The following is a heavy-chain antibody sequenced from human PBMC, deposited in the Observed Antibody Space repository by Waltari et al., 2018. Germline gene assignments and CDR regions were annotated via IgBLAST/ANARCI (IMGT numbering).Heavy chain of an antibody. CDR3: ARYQRWMTTVTTGGYYYGMDV. CDR2: IIPIFGTA. CDR1: GGTYSSYA. D-gene: IGHD4-17*01. V-gene: IGHV1-69*08. J-gene: IGHJ6*02. Sequence: QVQLVQSGAEVKKPGSSVTVSCKAYGGTYSSYAIRWVRQAPGQGIEWMVRIIPIFGTANYAQKFQGRVTITADKSASTAYMELSSLRSEDTAVYYCARYQRWMTTVTTGGYYYGMDVWGQGTTVTVSS.